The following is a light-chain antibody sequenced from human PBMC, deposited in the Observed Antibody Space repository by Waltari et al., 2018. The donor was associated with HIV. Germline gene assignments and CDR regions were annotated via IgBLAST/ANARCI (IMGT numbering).Light chain of an antibody. J-gene: IGLJ2*01. Sequence: QSALTQPASVSGSPGQSITISCTGTSSDVGGYNYVSWYQQHPGKAPKLMIYEVSNRPSGVSKRFSGSKSGNTASLTISGLQAEDEADYYCSSYTSSSTEVFGGGTKLTVL. V-gene: IGLV2-14*01. CDR1: SSDVGGYNY. CDR3: SSYTSSSTEV. CDR2: EVS.